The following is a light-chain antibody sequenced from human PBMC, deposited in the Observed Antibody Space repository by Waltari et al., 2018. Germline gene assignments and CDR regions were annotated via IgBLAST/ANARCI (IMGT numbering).Light chain of an antibody. Sequence: DIQMTQSPSSLSASVGDRVTITCQASQDISIYLNWYQQKPGKAPKLLIYDASNLETGVPSRFSGSGSGADFTFTISSLQPEDIATYYCQHFDNLPYTFGPGTKLEIK. V-gene: IGKV1-33*01. CDR2: DAS. CDR1: QDISIY. CDR3: QHFDNLPYT. J-gene: IGKJ2*01.